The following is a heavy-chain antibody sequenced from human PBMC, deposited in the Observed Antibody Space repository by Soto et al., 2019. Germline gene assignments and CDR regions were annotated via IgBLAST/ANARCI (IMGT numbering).Heavy chain of an antibody. CDR2: IGGTDGDSDGVP. D-gene: IGHD7-27*01. J-gene: IGHJ3*01. CDR3: VKRGGNWGAFDF. Sequence: VQLLESGGDLVQPGGSLRLSGVASGFILNNYAMSWVRQAPGKGLEWVSTIGGTDGDSDGVPWYEDSVKGRFTISRDSSANTLFLHMDNLRAEDSALYYCVKRGGNWGAFDFWGQGTTAGVSS. CDR1: GFILNNYA. V-gene: IGHV3-23*01.